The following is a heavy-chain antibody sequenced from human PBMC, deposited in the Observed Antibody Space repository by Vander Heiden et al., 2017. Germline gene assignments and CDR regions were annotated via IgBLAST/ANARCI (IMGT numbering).Heavy chain of an antibody. V-gene: IGHV3-23*01. CDR3: TKEGYCSGGSCYSAFDP. D-gene: IGHD2-15*01. CDR1: GFTFSTYA. J-gene: IGHJ5*02. Sequence: EVQLLETGGGLVQPGGSLRLSCAASGFTFSTYAMSWVRQAPGKGLEWVSAISGSGGRLYYADSVKGRFTISRDNSKNTLYLQMNSLRAEDTAVYYCTKEGYCSGGSCYSAFDPWGQGTLVTVSS. CDR2: ISGSGGRL.